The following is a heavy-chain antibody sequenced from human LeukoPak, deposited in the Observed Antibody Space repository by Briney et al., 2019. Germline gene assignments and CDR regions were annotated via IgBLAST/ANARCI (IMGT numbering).Heavy chain of an antibody. CDR1: GGSISSYY. CDR3: ARTVWSDSYRLHFDY. J-gene: IGHJ4*02. D-gene: IGHD3-3*01. Sequence: SETLSLTCSVSGGSISSYYWRGIRQPPGKGLEWIGYLYYSGSTNSNPSLKSRVTMSVDTSKNQFSLKLRSVTAADTAVYYCARTVWSDSYRLHFDYWGQGTLVTVSS. V-gene: IGHV4-59*01. CDR2: LYYSGST.